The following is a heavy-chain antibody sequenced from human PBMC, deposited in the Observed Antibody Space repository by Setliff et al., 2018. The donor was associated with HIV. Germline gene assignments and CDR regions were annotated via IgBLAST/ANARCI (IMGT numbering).Heavy chain of an antibody. D-gene: IGHD3-10*01. CDR3: ARRIDNSGSLPAKNWFDT. Sequence: TLSLTCTVSGGSISSYCWNWIRQPPGKGLEWIGYTFASGSSLYNPSLQSRVSISIDTSKNQFSLKLSSVTAADTAVYYCARRIDNSGSLPAKNWFDTWGQGRLVTVSS. J-gene: IGHJ5*02. V-gene: IGHV4-4*09. CDR2: TFASGSS. CDR1: GGSISSYC.